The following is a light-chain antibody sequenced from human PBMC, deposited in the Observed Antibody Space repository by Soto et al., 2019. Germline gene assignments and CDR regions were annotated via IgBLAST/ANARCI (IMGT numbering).Light chain of an antibody. CDR3: QSYDSSLSGGV. CDR1: SSNIGAGYD. Sequence: QSVLTQPPSVSGAPGQRVTISCTGSSSNIGAGYDVHWYQQLPGTAPKLLIYGNSNRPSGVPDRFSGSKSGTSASLAITGLQAEDEAEYYGQSYDSSLSGGVFGGGTKLTVL. CDR2: GNS. J-gene: IGLJ3*02. V-gene: IGLV1-40*01.